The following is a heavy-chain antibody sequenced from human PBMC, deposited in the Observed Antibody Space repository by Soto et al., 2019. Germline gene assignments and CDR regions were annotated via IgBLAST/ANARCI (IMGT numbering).Heavy chain of an antibody. Sequence: DVQLVESGGGLVQPGGSLRLSCAISGFSVSSNYLSWVRQAPGKGLEWVSVHYSGGSTYYADSVQGRFTISRDNSKDTLFLQMTGLRAEDTAVYYCAKGAGDRLSLGMDVWGQGTTVTVSS. CDR1: GFSVSSNY. CDR2: HYSGGST. CDR3: AKGAGDRLSLGMDV. V-gene: IGHV3-66*02. J-gene: IGHJ6*02. D-gene: IGHD1-26*01.